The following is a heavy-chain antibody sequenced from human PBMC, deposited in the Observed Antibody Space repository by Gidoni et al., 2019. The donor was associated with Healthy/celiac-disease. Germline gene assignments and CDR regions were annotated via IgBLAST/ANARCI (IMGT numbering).Heavy chain of an antibody. Sequence: QLQLQESGPGLVKPSETLSLTCTVSGGSISSSSYYLGWIRQPPGKGLEWIGSIYYSGSTYYNPSLKSRVTISVDTSKNQFSLKLSSVTAADTAVYYCVRYSSSWYYFDYWGQGTLVTVSS. J-gene: IGHJ4*02. CDR2: IYYSGST. CDR1: GGSISSSSYY. CDR3: VRYSSSWYYFDY. V-gene: IGHV4-39*01. D-gene: IGHD6-13*01.